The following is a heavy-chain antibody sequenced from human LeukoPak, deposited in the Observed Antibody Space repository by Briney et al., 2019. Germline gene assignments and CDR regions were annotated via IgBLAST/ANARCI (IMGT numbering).Heavy chain of an antibody. CDR2: IGISSGNT. J-gene: IGHJ4*01. Sequence: GGSLRLSCVASGFNYTDYSMNWVRQAPGKGLEWISYIGISSGNTKYADSVKGRFTISRDKARNSLYLQMNSLRVEGTAVYYCARDHRFAFDNWGHGTLVTVSS. CDR1: GFNYTDYS. CDR3: ARDHRFAFDN. V-gene: IGHV3-48*01.